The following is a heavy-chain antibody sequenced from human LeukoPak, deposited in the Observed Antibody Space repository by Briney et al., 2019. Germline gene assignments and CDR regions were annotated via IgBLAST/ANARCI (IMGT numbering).Heavy chain of an antibody. CDR2: ISGRGDST. J-gene: IGHJ4*02. CDR1: GFTFNTYA. CDR3: ARDPGYAIYYFDY. D-gene: IGHD3-9*01. Sequence: GGSLRLSCAASGFTFNTYAMNLVRQAPGKGLEWVSTISGRGDSTWFADSVKGRFSISRDNSKNTLYLQMNSLRAEDTAIYYCARDPGYAIYYFDYWDQGTLVTVSS. V-gene: IGHV3-23*01.